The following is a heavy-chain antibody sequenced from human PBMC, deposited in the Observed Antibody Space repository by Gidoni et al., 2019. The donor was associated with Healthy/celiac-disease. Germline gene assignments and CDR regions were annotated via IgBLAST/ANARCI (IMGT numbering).Heavy chain of an antibody. Sequence: EVQLVASGGGLVKAGGSLRLSFAPSGFTFSSYSMNLVRQAPGKGLECVSSISSSSSYIYYPDSVKGRFTISRDNAKNSLYRQMNSLRAEDTAVYYCARVRLAGVGVDYWGQGTLVTVSS. V-gene: IGHV3-21*01. CDR3: ARVRLAGVGVDY. CDR1: GFTFSSYS. J-gene: IGHJ4*02. D-gene: IGHD6-13*01. CDR2: ISSSSSYI.